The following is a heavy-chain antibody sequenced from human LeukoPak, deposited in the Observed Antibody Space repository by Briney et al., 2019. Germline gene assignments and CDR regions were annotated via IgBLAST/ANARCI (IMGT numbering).Heavy chain of an antibody. J-gene: IGHJ5*02. Sequence: PGGSLRLSCAASGFTFSSYAMSWVRQAPGKGLEWVSAISVSGGSTYYADSVKGRFTISKDNSKNTLYLQMSSLRAEDTPVYYCAKMERMVRGVRPNWFDPWGQGTLVSLSS. V-gene: IGHV3-23*01. CDR3: AKMERMVRGVRPNWFDP. D-gene: IGHD3-10*01. CDR1: GFTFSSYA. CDR2: ISVSGGST.